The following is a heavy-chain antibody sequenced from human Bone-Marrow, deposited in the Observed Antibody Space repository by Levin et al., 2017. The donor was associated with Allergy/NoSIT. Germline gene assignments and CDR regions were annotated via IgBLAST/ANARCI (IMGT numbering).Heavy chain of an antibody. Sequence: LSGGSLRLSCAASGFTFSRYGMHWVRQAPGKGLEWVAVISYDGNDQYYADSMKGRITISRDNSKNTVYLQMNSLRVEDTAVYYCAKDLLGDYDDYWGQGTLVTVSA. CDR1: GFTFSRYG. J-gene: IGHJ4*02. CDR2: ISYDGNDQ. V-gene: IGHV3-30*18. D-gene: IGHD4-17*01. CDR3: AKDLLGDYDDY.